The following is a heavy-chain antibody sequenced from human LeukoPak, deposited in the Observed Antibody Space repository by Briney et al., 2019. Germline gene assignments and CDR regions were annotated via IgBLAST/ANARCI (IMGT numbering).Heavy chain of an antibody. Sequence: GGSLRLSCAASGFTFSSYAMHWVRQAPGKGLEWVAVISYDGSNKYYADSVKGRFTISRDNSKNTLYLQMNSLGAEDTAVYYCARRAVTDGCDYWGQGTLVTVSS. J-gene: IGHJ4*02. CDR2: ISYDGSNK. CDR3: ARRAVTDGCDY. V-gene: IGHV3-30*01. CDR1: GFTFSSYA. D-gene: IGHD4-17*01.